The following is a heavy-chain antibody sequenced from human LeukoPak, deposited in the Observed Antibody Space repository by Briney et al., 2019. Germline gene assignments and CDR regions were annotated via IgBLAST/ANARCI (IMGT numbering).Heavy chain of an antibody. CDR1: GGSISSYY. V-gene: IGHV4-59*08. CDR3: AEHSMVRETNI. J-gene: IGHJ3*02. Sequence: SETLSLTCTVSGGSISSYYWSWIRQPPGKGLEWIGYIYYGGSTNYNPSLKSRVTISVDTSKNQFSLKLSSVTAADTAVYYCAEHSMVRETNIGGKGTMVTVSS. D-gene: IGHD3-10*01. CDR2: IYYGGST.